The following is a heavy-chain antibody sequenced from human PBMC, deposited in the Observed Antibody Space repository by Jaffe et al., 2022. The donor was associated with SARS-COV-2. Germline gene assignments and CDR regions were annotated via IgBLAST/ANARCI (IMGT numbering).Heavy chain of an antibody. J-gene: IGHJ6*02. CDR3: ARVSSHYYYGVDV. CDR2: IYTSGST. V-gene: IGHV4-61*02. CDR1: GGSISSSNNY. Sequence: QVQLQESGPGLVKPSETLSLTCTVSGGSISSSNNYWGWVRQPAGKGLEWIGRIYTSGSTDYNPSLKSRLTISVDTSKNQFSLNLSSVTAADTAVYYCARVSSHYYYGVDVWGQGTTVTVSS. D-gene: IGHD6-6*01.